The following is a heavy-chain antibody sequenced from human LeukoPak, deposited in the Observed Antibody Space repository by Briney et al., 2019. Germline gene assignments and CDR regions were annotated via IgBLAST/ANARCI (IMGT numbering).Heavy chain of an antibody. D-gene: IGHD1-26*01. CDR2: MNPNSGNT. Sequence: SVKVSCKASGYTFTSYDINWVRQATGQGLEWMGWMNPNSGNTGYAQKFQGRVTMTRNTSISTAYMELSSLRSEDTAVYYCARGFFGGSYYFYYYYMDVWGKGTKVTVSS. V-gene: IGHV1-8*01. CDR3: ARGFFGGSYYFYYYYMDV. CDR1: GYTFTSYD. J-gene: IGHJ6*03.